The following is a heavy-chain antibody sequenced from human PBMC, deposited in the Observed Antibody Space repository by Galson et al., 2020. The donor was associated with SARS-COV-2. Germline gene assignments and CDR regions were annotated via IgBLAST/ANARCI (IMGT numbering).Heavy chain of an antibody. CDR2: IDWNEEK. V-gene: IGHV2-70*01. CDR1: GFSLSTSGMC. Sequence: SGPTLVKPTQTLTLTCTFSGFSLSTSGMCVSWIRQPPGRALEWLAHIDWNEEKYYSTSLKTRLTISKDTSKNQVVLTMTNMDPVDTTTYYGARMYSGHDIDQYYGMDVWGQGTTVPVSS. D-gene: IGHD5-12*01. CDR3: ARMYSGHDIDQYYGMDV. J-gene: IGHJ6*02.